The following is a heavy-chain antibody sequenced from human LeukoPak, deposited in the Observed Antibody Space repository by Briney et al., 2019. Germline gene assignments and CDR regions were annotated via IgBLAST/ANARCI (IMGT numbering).Heavy chain of an antibody. CDR3: AKDLASSGWLGAFDI. CDR1: GFTFSSYG. D-gene: IGHD6-19*01. CDR2: ISYDGSNK. Sequence: GGSLRLSCAASGFTFSSYGMHWVRQAPAKGLEWVAVISYDGSNKYYADSVKGRFTISRDNSKNTLYLQMNSLRAEDTAVYYCAKDLASSGWLGAFDIWGQGTMVTVSS. V-gene: IGHV3-30*18. J-gene: IGHJ3*02.